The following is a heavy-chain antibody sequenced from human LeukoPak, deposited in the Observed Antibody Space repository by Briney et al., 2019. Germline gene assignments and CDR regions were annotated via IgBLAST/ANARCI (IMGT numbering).Heavy chain of an antibody. D-gene: IGHD6-13*01. CDR1: GGSISSYY. CDR2: IYYSGST. V-gene: IGHV4-59*01. Sequence: SETLSLTCTVSGGSISSYYWSWIRQPPGKGLEWIGYIYYSGSTNYNPSLKSRVTISVDTSKNQFSLKLSSVTAADTAVYYCARTPGIAAAGTGWFDPWGQGTLVTVSS. CDR3: ARTPGIAAAGTGWFDP. J-gene: IGHJ5*02.